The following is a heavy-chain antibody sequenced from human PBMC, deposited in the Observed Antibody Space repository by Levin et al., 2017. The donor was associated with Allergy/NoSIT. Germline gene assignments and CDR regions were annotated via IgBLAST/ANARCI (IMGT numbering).Heavy chain of an antibody. Sequence: GGSLRLSCAASGFTFSNYAMHWVRQAPGKGPEWVAVISYDGSGKYYADSVKGRFTISRDNSKNTLYLQVNSLKPEDTAVYYCAVQRSTGMVDATMGFDYWGQGTMVTVSS. CDR1: GFTFSNYA. V-gene: IGHV3-30-3*01. D-gene: IGHD2-8*01. CDR2: ISYDGSGK. J-gene: IGHJ4*02. CDR3: AVQRSTGMVDATMGFDY.